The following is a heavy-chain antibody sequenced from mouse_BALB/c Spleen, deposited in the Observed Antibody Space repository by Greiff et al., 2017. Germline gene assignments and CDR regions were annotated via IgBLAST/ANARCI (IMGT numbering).Heavy chain of an antibody. J-gene: IGHJ4*01. CDR3: ARGYDYLYAMDY. V-gene: IGHV5-17*02. CDR2: ISSGSSTI. Sequence: EVKLMESGGGLVQPGGSRKLSCAASGFTFSSFGMHWVRQAPEKGLEWVAYISSGSSTIYYADTVKGRFTISRDNPKNTLFLQMTSLRSEDTAMYYCARGYDYLYAMDYWGQGTSVTVSS. D-gene: IGHD2-4*01. CDR1: GFTFSSFG.